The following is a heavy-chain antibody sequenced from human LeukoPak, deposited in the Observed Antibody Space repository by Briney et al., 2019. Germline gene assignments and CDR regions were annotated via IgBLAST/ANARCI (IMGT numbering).Heavy chain of an antibody. V-gene: IGHV3-66*01. CDR2: IYSGGRT. D-gene: IGHD3-22*01. J-gene: IGHJ4*02. CDR1: GFTVSSYY. Sequence: PGGSLRLSCAASGFTVSSYYMTWVRQAPGKGLEWVSVIYSGGRTDSADSVKGRFTISRDNSKNTLDLQMNSLRVEDTAVYYCARGVLRGYYDSSGYYCYYWGQGTLVTVSS. CDR3: ARGVLRGYYDSSGYYCYY.